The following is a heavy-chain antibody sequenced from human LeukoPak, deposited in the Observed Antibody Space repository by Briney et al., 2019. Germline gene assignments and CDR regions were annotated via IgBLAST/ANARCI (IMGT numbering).Heavy chain of an antibody. D-gene: IGHD3-9*01. CDR3: AKDVGLRYFDWSPLSY. CDR2: ISGSGGST. CDR1: GLTFSSYA. J-gene: IGHJ4*02. V-gene: IGHV3-23*01. Sequence: GGSLRLSCAASGLTFSSYAMSWVRQAPGKGLEWVSAISGSGGSTYYADSVKGRFTISRDNSKNTLYLQMNSLRAEDTAVYYCAKDVGLRYFDWSPLSYWGQGTLVTVSS.